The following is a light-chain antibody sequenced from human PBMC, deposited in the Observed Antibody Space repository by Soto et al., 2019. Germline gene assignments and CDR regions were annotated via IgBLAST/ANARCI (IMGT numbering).Light chain of an antibody. CDR3: AVWDDSLNGYV. CDR2: SDH. J-gene: IGLJ1*01. CDR1: NSNIAMNT. Sequence: QSVVTQPPSASGTPGQRVTISCSGGNSNIAMNTVTWYQQLPGTAPRILIHSDHQRPSGVPDRFSGSKSGTSASLAISGLQTEDEADYHCAVWDDSLNGYVFGTGTKVTVL. V-gene: IGLV1-44*01.